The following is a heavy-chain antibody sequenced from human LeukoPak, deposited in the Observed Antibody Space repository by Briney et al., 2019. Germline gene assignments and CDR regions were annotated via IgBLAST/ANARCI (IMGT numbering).Heavy chain of an antibody. CDR3: ATEILGAPTPGAY. Sequence: PSETLSLTCAVSIDSTRGNYWSWVRQSPGKGLEWIGEVHRSGRTNYMPSLKSRVTISIDNTKDQISLDLASVTAADTAVYYCATEILGAPTPGAYWGQGTLVTVSS. D-gene: IGHD2-8*02. V-gene: IGHV4-4*02. CDR1: IDSTRGNY. CDR2: VHRSGRT. J-gene: IGHJ4*02.